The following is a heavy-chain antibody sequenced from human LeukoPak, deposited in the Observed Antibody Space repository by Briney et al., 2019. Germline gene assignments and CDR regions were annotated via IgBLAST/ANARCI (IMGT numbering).Heavy chain of an antibody. J-gene: IGHJ4*02. CDR2: INTHGYA. Sequence: PSETLSLICTVSGGSISTYYWTWIRQPAGKGLEWIGRINTHGYAKYNPSLKSRVSLSVDTSKNQFSLKLNSVTAADTAVYYCARGGDSSGYYYVVDYWGQGTLVAVSS. CDR1: GGSISTYY. D-gene: IGHD3-22*01. CDR3: ARGGDSSGYYYVVDY. V-gene: IGHV4-4*07.